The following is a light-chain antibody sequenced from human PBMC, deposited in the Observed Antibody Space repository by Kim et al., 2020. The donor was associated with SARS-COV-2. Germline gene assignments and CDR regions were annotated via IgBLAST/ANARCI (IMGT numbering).Light chain of an antibody. V-gene: IGKV3-11*01. CDR3: QQRSNWPPYT. J-gene: IGKJ2*01. Sequence: PGERATLSCRASQSVSNYLAWYQQKPGQAPRLLIYGASDRATGVPARFSGRGSGTDFTLTISSLEPEDFAVYYCQQRSNWPPYTFGQGTKLEIK. CDR2: GAS. CDR1: QSVSNY.